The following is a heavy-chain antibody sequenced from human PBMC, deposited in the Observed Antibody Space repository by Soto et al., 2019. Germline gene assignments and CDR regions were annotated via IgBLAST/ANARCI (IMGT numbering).Heavy chain of an antibody. CDR1: GYSFSTSW. D-gene: IGHD1-26*01. J-gene: IGHJ6*02. CDR3: ATHARSGSILPVLDYHYGMDV. CDR2: IYPGDSDT. V-gene: IGHV5-51*01. Sequence: EVQLVQSGAEVKKTGESLEISCKGSGYSFSTSWIAWVRQMPGKGLEWRGIIYPGDSDTRYSPSFQGQVTMSGDKSINTAYLQWGSLKASDTAMYYCATHARSGSILPVLDYHYGMDVWGQGTTVTVSS.